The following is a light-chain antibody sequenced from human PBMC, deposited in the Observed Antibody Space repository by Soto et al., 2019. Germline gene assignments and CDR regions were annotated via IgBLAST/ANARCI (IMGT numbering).Light chain of an antibody. CDR1: QSVLYSSNNKNY. J-gene: IGKJ1*01. Sequence: DIVMTQSPDSLAVSLGERATINCKSSQSVLYSSNNKNYLAWYQQKPGQPPKLLIYWASTRESGVPDRFSGSGSGTDFTLTISNLQAEDVAVYYCQQYYSTPRPWTFGQGTKVEIK. CDR3: QQYYSTPRPWT. CDR2: WAS. V-gene: IGKV4-1*01.